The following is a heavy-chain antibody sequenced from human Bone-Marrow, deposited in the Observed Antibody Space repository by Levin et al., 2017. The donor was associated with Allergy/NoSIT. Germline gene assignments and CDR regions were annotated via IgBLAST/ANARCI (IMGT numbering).Heavy chain of an antibody. CDR1: GFTFRDYS. CDR3: VRDRLTDTYFGATPYYDH. Sequence: GGSLRLSCAASGFTFRDYSFNWVRQGPGKGLEWVSRVSWIGDFKYYADSVKGRFTISRDNARSSLFLQMNNLRVEDTALYFCVRDRLTDTYFGATPYYDHWGPGTQVTVSS. V-gene: IGHV3-20*04. J-gene: IGHJ5*02. D-gene: IGHD2-15*01. CDR2: VSWIGDFK.